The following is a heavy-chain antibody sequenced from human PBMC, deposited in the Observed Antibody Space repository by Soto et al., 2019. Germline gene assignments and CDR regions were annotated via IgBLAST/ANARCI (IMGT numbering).Heavy chain of an antibody. J-gene: IGHJ5*02. Sequence: TLSLTCTVSGGSISSGGYYWSWIRQHPGKGLEWIGYIYYSGSTYYNPSLKSRVTISVDTSKNQFSLKLSSVTAADTAVYYCASCNDYGDNWFDPWGQGTLVTVS. V-gene: IGHV4-31*03. CDR2: IYYSGST. CDR3: ASCNDYGDNWFDP. CDR1: GGSISSGGYY. D-gene: IGHD4-17*01.